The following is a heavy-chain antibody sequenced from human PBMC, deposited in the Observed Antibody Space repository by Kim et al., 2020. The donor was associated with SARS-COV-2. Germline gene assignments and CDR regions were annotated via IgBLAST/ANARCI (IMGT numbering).Heavy chain of an antibody. CDR2: IYHSGST. CDR3: ARKTYSRGWGYYYYYMDV. D-gene: IGHD6-19*01. CDR1: GGSISSSNW. V-gene: IGHV4-4*02. J-gene: IGHJ6*03. Sequence: SETLSLTCAVSGGSISSSNWWSWVRQPPGKGLEWIGEIYHSGSTNYNPSLKSRVTISVDQSKNQFSLKLSSVTAADTAVYYCARKTYSRGWGYYYYYMDVWGKGTTVTVSS.